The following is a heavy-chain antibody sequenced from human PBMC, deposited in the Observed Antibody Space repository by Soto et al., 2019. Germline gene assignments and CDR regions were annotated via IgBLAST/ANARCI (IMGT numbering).Heavy chain of an antibody. CDR2: IWYDGSNK. V-gene: IGHV3-33*01. Sequence: QVQLVESGGGVVQPGRSLRLSCAASGFTFSSYGMHWVRQAPGKGLEWVAVIWYDGSNKYYADSVKGRFTISRDNSKNTLYLQMNSLRAEDTAVHYCARGDQGYFDYWGQGTLVTVSS. J-gene: IGHJ4*02. CDR3: ARGDQGYFDY. D-gene: IGHD2-2*01. CDR1: GFTFSSYG.